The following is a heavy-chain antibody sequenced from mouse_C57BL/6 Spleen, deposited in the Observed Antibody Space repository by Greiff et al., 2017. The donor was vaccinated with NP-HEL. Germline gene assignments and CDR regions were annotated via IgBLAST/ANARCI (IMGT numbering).Heavy chain of an antibody. CDR1: GYAFTNYL. V-gene: IGHV1-54*01. D-gene: IGHD1-1*01. Sequence: QVQLQQSGAELVRPGTSVKVSCKASGYAFTNYLIEWVKQRPGQGLEWIGVINPGSGGTNYNEKFKGKATLTADKSSSTAYMQLSSLTSEDSAVYFCARSGSSPYFDYWGQGTTLTVSS. CDR2: INPGSGGT. CDR3: ARSGSSPYFDY. J-gene: IGHJ2*01.